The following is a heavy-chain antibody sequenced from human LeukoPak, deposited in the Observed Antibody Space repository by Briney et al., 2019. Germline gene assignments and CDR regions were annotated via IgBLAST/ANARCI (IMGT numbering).Heavy chain of an antibody. Sequence: SETLSLTCTVSSGSFGSYYWSWIRQPPGKGLEWIGYIYYSGSTNYNPSLKSRVTISVDTSKNQFSLKLSSVTAADTAVYYCARVGRYSSGWYYFDYWGQGTLVTVSS. CDR1: SGSFGSYY. CDR3: ARVGRYSSGWYYFDY. J-gene: IGHJ4*02. CDR2: IYYSGST. V-gene: IGHV4-59*01. D-gene: IGHD6-19*01.